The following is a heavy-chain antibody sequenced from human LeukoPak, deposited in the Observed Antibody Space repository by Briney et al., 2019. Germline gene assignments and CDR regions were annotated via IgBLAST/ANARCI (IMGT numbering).Heavy chain of an antibody. V-gene: IGHV1-18*01. CDR3: ARAIVVVTAPEDYFDY. CDR1: GYTFTSYG. Sequence: ASVKVSCKASGYTFTSYGISWVRQAPGQGLECMGWISAYNGNTNYAQKLQGRVTMTTDTSTSTAYMELRSLRSDDTAVYYCARAIVVVTAPEDYFDYWGQGTLVTVSS. D-gene: IGHD2-21*02. J-gene: IGHJ4*02. CDR2: ISAYNGNT.